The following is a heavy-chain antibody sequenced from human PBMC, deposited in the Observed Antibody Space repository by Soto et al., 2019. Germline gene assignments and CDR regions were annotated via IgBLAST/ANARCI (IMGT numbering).Heavy chain of an antibody. CDR1: GYTFINFF. D-gene: IGHD3-3*01. Sequence: ASVKVSCKASGYTFINFFIHWVRQAPGQGLEWMGIIIPSGGAANYAQKFQGRVTMTADESTSTAYMELSSLRSEDTAVYYCARVIYYDFWSGYYDPWGQGTLVTVSS. J-gene: IGHJ5*02. CDR3: ARVIYYDFWSGYYDP. CDR2: IIPSGGAA. V-gene: IGHV1-46*01.